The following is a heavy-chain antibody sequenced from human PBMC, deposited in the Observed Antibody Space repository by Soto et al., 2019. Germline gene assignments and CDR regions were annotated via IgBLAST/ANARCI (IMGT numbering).Heavy chain of an antibody. CDR1: GFSLRTYG. D-gene: IGHD6-19*01. V-gene: IGHV3-33*01. CDR3: ARDVVTAVAGSVNWFDP. J-gene: IGHJ5*02. Sequence: QVQLVESGGGVVQSGRSLTLSCAASGFSLRTYGMQWLRRAQGKGLEWVAFIWYDGTKKFYANSVKGRSTISKDNSNNILYLQMSGLRAEDTAVYYCARDVVTAVAGSVNWFDPWGQGTLVTVSS. CDR2: IWYDGTKK.